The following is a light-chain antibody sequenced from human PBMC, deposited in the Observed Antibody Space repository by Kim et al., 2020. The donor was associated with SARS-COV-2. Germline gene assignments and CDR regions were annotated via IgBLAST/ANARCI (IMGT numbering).Light chain of an antibody. CDR2: QDT. V-gene: IGLV3-9*01. J-gene: IGLJ2*01. CDR1: KLEDKN. CDR3: QVWDGRAAV. Sequence: SVDLGQTARMTCAGDKLEDKNVRWYQQKPGQAPVLVIYQDTKRPSGIPERVSGSNSGNTATLTISGVQARDEADYYCQVWDGRAAVFGGGTKLTVL.